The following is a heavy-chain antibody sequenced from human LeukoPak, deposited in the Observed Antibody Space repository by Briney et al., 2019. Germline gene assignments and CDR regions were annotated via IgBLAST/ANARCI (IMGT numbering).Heavy chain of an antibody. Sequence: SETLSLTCTVSGGSIGTYYWSWIRQPAGEGLEWIGRIFTTGGANYNPSLKSRVTMSLDTSRSQFSLKLSSATAADTAVYYRVRDGPSWGLLWGQGALVTVSS. CDR1: GGSIGTYY. CDR2: IFTTGGA. D-gene: IGHD7-27*01. V-gene: IGHV4-4*07. CDR3: VRDGPSWGLL. J-gene: IGHJ4*02.